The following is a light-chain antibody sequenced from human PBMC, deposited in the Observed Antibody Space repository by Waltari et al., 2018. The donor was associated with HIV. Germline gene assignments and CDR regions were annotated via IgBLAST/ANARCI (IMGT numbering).Light chain of an antibody. CDR1: NSTIGTNH. CDR2: DNN. V-gene: IGLV1-51*01. Sequence: QSVLTHPPSVSPAPGQKLTISCPGSNSTIGTNHLPSYQQLPGTAPKLLIYDNNKRPSGIPDRFSGSKSGTSATLGITGLQTGDEADYYCGTWDSSLSAVLFGGGTQLTVL. J-gene: IGLJ2*01. CDR3: GTWDSSLSAVL.